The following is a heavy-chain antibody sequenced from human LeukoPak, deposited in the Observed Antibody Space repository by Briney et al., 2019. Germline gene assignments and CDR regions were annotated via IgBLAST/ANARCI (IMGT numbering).Heavy chain of an antibody. D-gene: IGHD5-18*01. J-gene: IGHJ3*02. Sequence: PGGSLRLSCAASGFTVSSNYMSWVRQAPGKGLEGVSGIYSGGSTCYADSVKGRFTISRDNSKNTLYLQMNSLRAEDTAVYYCAREADTAMVTNAFDIWGQGTMVTVSS. V-gene: IGHV3-53*01. CDR1: GFTVSSNY. CDR3: AREADTAMVTNAFDI. CDR2: IYSGGST.